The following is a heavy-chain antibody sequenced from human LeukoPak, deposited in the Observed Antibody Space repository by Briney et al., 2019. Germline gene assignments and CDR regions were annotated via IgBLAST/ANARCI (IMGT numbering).Heavy chain of an antibody. CDR3: ARKYWRFDP. V-gene: IGHV4-61*02. CDR1: GGSIGSGSYY. CDR2: IYTSGST. D-gene: IGHD2-15*01. Sequence: PSQTLSLTCTVSGGSIGSGSYYWSWIRQPAGKGLEWIGRIYTSGSTNYNPSLKSRVTISVDTSKNQFSLKLSSVTAADTAVYYCARKYWRFDPWGQGTLVTVSS. J-gene: IGHJ5*02.